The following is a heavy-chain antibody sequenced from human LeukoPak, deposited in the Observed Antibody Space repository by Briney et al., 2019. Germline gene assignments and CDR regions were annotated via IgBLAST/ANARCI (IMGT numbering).Heavy chain of an antibody. Sequence: GGSLRLSCAASGFTFSSYAMHWVRQAPGKGLEWVAVISYDGSNKYYADSVKGRFTISRDNSKNTLYLQMNSLRAEDTAVYYCAKDGGGYCSGGSCYWIDYWGQGTLVTVSS. CDR1: GFTFSSYA. CDR3: AKDGGGYCSGGSCYWIDY. D-gene: IGHD2-15*01. J-gene: IGHJ4*02. V-gene: IGHV3-30*04. CDR2: ISYDGSNK.